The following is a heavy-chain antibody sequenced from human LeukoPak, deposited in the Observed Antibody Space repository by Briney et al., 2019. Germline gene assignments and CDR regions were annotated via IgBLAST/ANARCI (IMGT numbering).Heavy chain of an antibody. V-gene: IGHV1-2*06. CDR3: ARAGVWDSSDTSGYHNGAFDI. CDR1: GYTFTDYY. CDR2: IKPNSCGT. D-gene: IGHD3-22*01. J-gene: IGHJ3*02. Sequence: ASVKVSCKASGYTFTDYYMHWVGQAPGQGLEWMGRIKPNSCGTNYGQKFQGRVTKTRDPSISIAYMELSNLRSDDTAVYYCARAGVWDSSDTSGYHNGAFDIWGQGTMVTVSS.